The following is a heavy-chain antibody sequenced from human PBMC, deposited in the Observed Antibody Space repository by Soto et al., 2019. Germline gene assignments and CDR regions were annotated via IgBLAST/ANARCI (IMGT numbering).Heavy chain of an antibody. Sequence: QVEMQESGPGLVRPSETLSLTCPVSGASLTSNNYYWGWIRQSPGKGLEWIGTVYYSGSTYYNPYLKSRVSISVDMSNFSLNMRSVTAADTAVYYCARGERRSVLIVSVFDYWGQGKLVSVSS. D-gene: IGHD3-16*02. V-gene: IGHV4-39*02. CDR2: VYYSGST. CDR1: GASLTSNNYY. J-gene: IGHJ4*02. CDR3: ARGERRSVLIVSVFDY.